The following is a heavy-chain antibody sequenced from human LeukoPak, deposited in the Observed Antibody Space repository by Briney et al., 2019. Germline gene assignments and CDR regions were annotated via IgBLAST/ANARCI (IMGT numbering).Heavy chain of an antibody. D-gene: IGHD5-24*01. Sequence: GGSLRLSCAASGFTFSSYGMHWVRQAPGKGLEWVAVISYDGSTKYYADSVKGRFTISRDNSKNTLYLQMNSLRAEDTAVYYCAKETANGYLVDYWGQGTLVTVSS. CDR3: AKETANGYLVDY. CDR1: GFTFSSYG. J-gene: IGHJ4*02. V-gene: IGHV3-30*18. CDR2: ISYDGSTK.